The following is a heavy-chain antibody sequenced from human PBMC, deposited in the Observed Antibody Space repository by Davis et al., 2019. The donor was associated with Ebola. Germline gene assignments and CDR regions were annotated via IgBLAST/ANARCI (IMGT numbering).Heavy chain of an antibody. Sequence: ASVKVSCKASGYTFTGYYMHWVRQAPGQGLEWMGWINPNSGGTNYAQKFQGRVTMTRNTSISTAYMELSSLRSEDTAVYYCARGGRGIAARPDYYGMDVWGQGTTVTVSS. CDR3: ARGGRGIAARPDYYGMDV. CDR2: INPNSGGT. CDR1: GYTFTGYY. V-gene: IGHV1-2*02. J-gene: IGHJ6*02. D-gene: IGHD6-6*01.